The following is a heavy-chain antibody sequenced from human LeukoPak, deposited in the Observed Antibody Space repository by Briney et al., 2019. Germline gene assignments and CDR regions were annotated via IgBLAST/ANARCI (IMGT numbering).Heavy chain of an antibody. Sequence: GGSLRLSCAGSGFTFSSYGMHWVRQAPGKGLEWVSYISSSGSTIYYADSVKGRFTISRDNAKNSLYLQMNSLRAEDTAVYYCAELGITMIGGVWGKGTTVTSSS. CDR2: ISSSGSTI. V-gene: IGHV3-48*04. CDR1: GFTFSSYG. CDR3: AELGITMIGGV. J-gene: IGHJ6*04. D-gene: IGHD3-10*02.